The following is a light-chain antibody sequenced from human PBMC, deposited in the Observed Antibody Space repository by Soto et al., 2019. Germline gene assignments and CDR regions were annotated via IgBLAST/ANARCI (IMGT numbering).Light chain of an antibody. CDR2: EVS. J-gene: IGLJ2*01. CDR1: SSDVGGYNY. V-gene: IGLV2-14*01. CDR3: SSYTSSSTRV. Sequence: QSVLTQPASGSGSPGQSITISCTGTSSDVGGYNYVSWYQQHPGKAPKLIIYEVSNRPSGISNRFSGSKSGNTASLTISGLQAEDEADYYCSSYTSSSTRVFGGGTKLTVL.